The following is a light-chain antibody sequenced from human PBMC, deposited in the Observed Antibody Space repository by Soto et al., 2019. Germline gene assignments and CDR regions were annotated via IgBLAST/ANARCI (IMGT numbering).Light chain of an antibody. CDR3: QSADSSGTYRV. J-gene: IGLJ3*02. CDR1: ALPKQY. V-gene: IGLV3-25*02. CDR2: KDS. Sequence: SYALTQPPSVSVSPAQTARITCSGDALPKQYAYWYQQKPGQAPVLVIYKDSERPSGIPERFSGSSSGTTVTLTISGVQAEDEADYYCQSADSSGTYRVFGGGTQLTVL.